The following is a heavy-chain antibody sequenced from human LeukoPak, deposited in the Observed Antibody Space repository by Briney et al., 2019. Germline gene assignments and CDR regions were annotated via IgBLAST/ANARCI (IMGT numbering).Heavy chain of an antibody. CDR1: GFTFSSYG. CDR2: IWFDGTYK. V-gene: IGHV3-33*01. D-gene: IGHD6-19*01. J-gene: IGHJ4*02. Sequence: PGGSLRLSCAGSGFTFSSYGIHWVRQAPGKGLEWVAVIWFDGTYKNYADSVKGRFTISRDNAKNTVYLQMNSLRAEDTAVYYCARVRAVAGTEVLYYFDYWGQGTLVTVSS. CDR3: ARVRAVAGTEVLYYFDY.